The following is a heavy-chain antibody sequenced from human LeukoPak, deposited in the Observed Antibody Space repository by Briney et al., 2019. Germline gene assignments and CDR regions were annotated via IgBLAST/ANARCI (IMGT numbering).Heavy chain of an antibody. D-gene: IGHD4-17*01. CDR3: AREPDYGDYVRWFDP. CDR1: GHTFTSYG. V-gene: IGHV1-18*01. CDR2: ISAYNGNT. Sequence: ASVKVSCKASGHTFTSYGISWVRQAPGQGLEWMGWISAYNGNTNYAQKLQGRVTMTTDTSTSTAYMELRSLRSDDTAVYYCAREPDYGDYVRWFDPWGQGTLVTVSS. J-gene: IGHJ5*02.